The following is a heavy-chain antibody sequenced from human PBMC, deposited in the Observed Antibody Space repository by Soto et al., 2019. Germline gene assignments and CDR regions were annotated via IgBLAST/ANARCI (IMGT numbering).Heavy chain of an antibody. CDR1: GFTFANFA. CDR2: SSGSGGST. V-gene: IGHV3-23*01. J-gene: IGHJ3*02. CDR3: AKDPNGNYVGGFEM. D-gene: IGHD1-7*01. Sequence: GGSLILSCCGSGFTFANFAVSRVRQAPGGGPGGGSGSSGSGGSTYYADSVEGRFTICRDNVRDTLSLHMSGLRGEDTAIYYFAKDPNGNYVGGFEMCGRGTLVTVSS.